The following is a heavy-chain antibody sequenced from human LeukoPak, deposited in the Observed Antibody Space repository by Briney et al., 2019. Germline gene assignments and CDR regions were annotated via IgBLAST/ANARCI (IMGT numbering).Heavy chain of an antibody. CDR3: GKDIGISSSRTFDR. CDR1: GFTFQHYT. J-gene: IGHJ4*02. V-gene: IGHV3-43*01. D-gene: IGHD6-6*01. Sequence: PGGSLRLSCAASGFTFQHYTMHWVRQVPGKGLECVSLISWDGTITDYADSVKGRFTVSRDNNKNSLYLQMNSLRIEDTAFYYCGKDIGISSSRTFDRCGQGTLVTVSS. CDR2: ISWDGTIT.